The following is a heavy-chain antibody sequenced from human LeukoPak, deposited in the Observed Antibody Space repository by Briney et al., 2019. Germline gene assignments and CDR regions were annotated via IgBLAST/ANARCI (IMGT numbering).Heavy chain of an antibody. J-gene: IGHJ6*03. CDR3: TTDHQTTVSPYYYYYYRDV. Sequence: PGGSLRLSCAASGFTFTNAWMSWVRQAPGKGLEWVGRIKSKIDGGTTDYAAPVKGRFTISRDDSKNTLYLQMNSLKTEDTAVYYCTTDHQTTVSPYYYYYYRDVCGKGTRITVSS. CDR2: IKSKIDGGTT. CDR1: GFTFTNAW. V-gene: IGHV3-15*01. D-gene: IGHD4-11*01.